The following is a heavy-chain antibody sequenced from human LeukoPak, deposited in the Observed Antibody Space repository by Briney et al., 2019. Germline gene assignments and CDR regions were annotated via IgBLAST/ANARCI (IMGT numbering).Heavy chain of an antibody. CDR3: ARGQQWVDY. CDR2: INSSGGST. Sequence: ASVKVSCKTSGYTFTSYYIHWVRQAPGQGLEWMGLINSSGGSTAYSQRFQGRVTMTRDTSTSTVYMELSSLRSEDTAVYYCARGQQWVDYWGQGTLVTASS. D-gene: IGHD6-19*01. J-gene: IGHJ4*02. V-gene: IGHV1-46*01. CDR1: GYTFTSYY.